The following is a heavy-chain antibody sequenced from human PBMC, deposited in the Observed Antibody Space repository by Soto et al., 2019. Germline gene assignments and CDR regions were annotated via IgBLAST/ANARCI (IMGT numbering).Heavy chain of an antibody. V-gene: IGHV1-18*01. CDR3: ARYSYGLIDY. J-gene: IGHJ4*02. Sequence: ASLKVSCKASGYTFTSYGISWVRQAPGQGLEWMGWISAYNGNTNYAQKLQGRVTMTTDTSISTAYMELSSLRSEDTAVYYCARYSYGLIDYWGQGTLVTVSS. D-gene: IGHD5-18*01. CDR2: ISAYNGNT. CDR1: GYTFTSYG.